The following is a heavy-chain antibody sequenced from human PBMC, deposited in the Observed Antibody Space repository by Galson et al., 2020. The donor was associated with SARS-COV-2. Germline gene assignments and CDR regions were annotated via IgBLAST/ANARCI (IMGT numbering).Heavy chain of an antibody. CDR3: AKDTRGTYPYIFDY. CDR1: GFTFSSYG. D-gene: IGHD3-16*01. J-gene: IGHJ4*02. CDR2: IWYDGSNK. Sequence: LSLTCAASGFTFSSYGMHWVRQAPGKGLEWVAVIWYDGSNKYYADSVKGRFTISRDNSKKTLYLQMNSLRVEDTAVYYCAKDTRGTYPYIFDYWGQGTLVTVSS. V-gene: IGHV3-33*06.